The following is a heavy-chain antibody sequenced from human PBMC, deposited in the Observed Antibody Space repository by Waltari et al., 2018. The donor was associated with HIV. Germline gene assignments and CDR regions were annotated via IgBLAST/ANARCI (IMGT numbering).Heavy chain of an antibody. V-gene: IGHV1-2*06. CDR3: TGIPKVGVYFDY. CDR1: GYTFTGYY. D-gene: IGHD2-8*01. CDR2: MNPISGGT. Sequence: QVQLVQSGAEVKKPGASVTVSCKASGYTFTGYYLHWVRQAPGQGLEWMGRMNPISGGTDYAQKFQGRVTMTRDTSISTAYMELRRLRSDDTAVYFCTGIPKVGVYFDYWGQGTLVTVSS. J-gene: IGHJ4*02.